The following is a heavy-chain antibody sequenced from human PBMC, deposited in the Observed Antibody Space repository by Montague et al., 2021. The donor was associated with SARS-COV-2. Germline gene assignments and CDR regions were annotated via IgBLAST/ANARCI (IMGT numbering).Heavy chain of an antibody. CDR1: GGSIGAYY. J-gene: IGHJ3*02. Sequence: SETLSLTCTASGGSIGAYYWSWIRQPPGKGLELICYIDNSGSTNHNPSLESRGTMSVDTSKNQFSLKLNFVTAAATAVYYCARHGGNDAFDIWGRGTMVTVSS. D-gene: IGHD4-23*01. V-gene: IGHV4-59*01. CDR3: ARHGGNDAFDI. CDR2: IDNSGST.